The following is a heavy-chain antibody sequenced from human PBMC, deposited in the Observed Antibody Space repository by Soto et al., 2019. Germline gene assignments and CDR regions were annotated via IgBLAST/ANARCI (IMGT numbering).Heavy chain of an antibody. D-gene: IGHD3-3*02. Sequence: EVQLLESGGGLVQPGGSLRLSCAASRFTFSGYSMSWVRQAPGKGLEWVSGISGSGGSTYYADSVKGRFTISRDNSESTLFLQMHSLRAEDTALYYCAKSYGDTWKHYYFDYWGQGTLVTVSS. CDR1: RFTFSGYS. V-gene: IGHV3-23*01. CDR2: ISGSGGST. J-gene: IGHJ4*02. CDR3: AKSYGDTWKHYYFDY.